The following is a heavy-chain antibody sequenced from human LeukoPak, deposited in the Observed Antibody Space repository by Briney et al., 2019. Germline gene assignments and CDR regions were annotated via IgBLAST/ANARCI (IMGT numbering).Heavy chain of an antibody. CDR3: ARCPYNWNYGDY. CDR1: GFTFSSYA. D-gene: IGHD1-20*01. J-gene: IGHJ4*02. V-gene: IGHV3-23*01. CDR2: ISGSGRST. Sequence: GGSLRLSCAASGFTFSSYAMSWVRQAPGKGLEWVSGISGSGRSTNYADSVKGRFTISRDNSKNTLYLQMNSLRAEDTAIYYCARCPYNWNYGDYWGQGTLVTVSS.